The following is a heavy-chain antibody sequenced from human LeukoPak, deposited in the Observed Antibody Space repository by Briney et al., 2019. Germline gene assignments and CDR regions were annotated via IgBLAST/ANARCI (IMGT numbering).Heavy chain of an antibody. J-gene: IGHJ4*02. CDR3: TTDLVRYYDSSGYYFTQEDFDY. Sequence: GGSLRLSCAASGFTFSNAWMSWVRQAPGKGLEWVGRIKSKTDGGTTDYAAPVKGRFTISRDDSKNTLYLQMNSLKTEDTAVYYCTTDLVRYYDSSGYYFTQEDFDYWGQGTLVTVSS. CDR2: IKSKTDGGTT. V-gene: IGHV3-15*01. D-gene: IGHD3-22*01. CDR1: GFTFSNAW.